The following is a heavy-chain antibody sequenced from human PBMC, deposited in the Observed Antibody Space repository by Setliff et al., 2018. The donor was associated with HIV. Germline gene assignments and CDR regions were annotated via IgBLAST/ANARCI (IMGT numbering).Heavy chain of an antibody. J-gene: IGHJ4*02. CDR2: IYFTGNT. Sequence: SETLSLTCNVSGGSIRSNSYYWGWIRQPPGKGLEWIGSIYFTGNTFYNPSLKSRVTISVDTSKNQFSLKLSSVTAADTAVYYCARGGYYYDSSGYGRLDYWGQGTLVTVSS. CDR1: GGSIRSNSYY. D-gene: IGHD3-22*01. V-gene: IGHV4-39*07. CDR3: ARGGYYYDSSGYGRLDY.